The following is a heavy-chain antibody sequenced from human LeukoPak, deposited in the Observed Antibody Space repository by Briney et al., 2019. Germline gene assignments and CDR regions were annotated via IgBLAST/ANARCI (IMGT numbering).Heavy chain of an antibody. Sequence: GGSLRLSCAASGFTFGGYGMYWVRQAPGKGLEWVSGITWNSDDMAYADSVKGRFTISRDNAKNCLYLQMNSLRVEDTALYYCTKVTDWRTGFDYWGQGTLVTVSS. D-gene: IGHD3-9*01. CDR3: TKVTDWRTGFDY. J-gene: IGHJ4*02. V-gene: IGHV3-9*01. CDR1: GFTFGGYG. CDR2: ITWNSDDM.